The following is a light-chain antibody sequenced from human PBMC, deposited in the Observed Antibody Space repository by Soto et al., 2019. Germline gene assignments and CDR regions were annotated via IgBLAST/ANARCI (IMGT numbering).Light chain of an antibody. CDR2: TAS. J-gene: IGKJ5*01. CDR1: QSISSH. Sequence: DIRVTQSQSSLSASVGDTVTITCRASQSISSHLNWYQQKPGKAPNLLMYTASNLQSGVPSRFSGSGSGTDYTLTISSLQPEDFATYYCQQSYSTPISFGQRTLLEI. CDR3: QQSYSTPIS. V-gene: IGKV1-39*01.